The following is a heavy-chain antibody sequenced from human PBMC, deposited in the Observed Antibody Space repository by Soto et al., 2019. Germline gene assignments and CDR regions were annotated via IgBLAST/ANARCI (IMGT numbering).Heavy chain of an antibody. J-gene: IGHJ6*02. Sequence: ASVKVSCKASGYTFTSYYMHWVRQAPGQGLEWMGIINPSGGSTTYAQKFQGRVTMTRDTSTSTAYMELRSLRSDDTAVYYCARERLNGDFYTRLYYYYYGMDVWGQGTTVTVSS. CDR1: GYTFTSYY. D-gene: IGHD2-21*02. CDR3: ARERLNGDFYTRLYYYYYGMDV. V-gene: IGHV1-46*01. CDR2: INPSGGST.